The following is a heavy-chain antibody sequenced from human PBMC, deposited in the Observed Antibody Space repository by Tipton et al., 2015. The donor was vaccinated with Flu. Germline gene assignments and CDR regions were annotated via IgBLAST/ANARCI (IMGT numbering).Heavy chain of an antibody. V-gene: IGHV4-39*07. CDR2: LYDSGIT. Sequence: TLSLTCTVSGDSIRSVTYYWGWIRQPPGQGLEWIGSLYDSGITYYNPSLKSRVTISLDTSKNQFSLKLISVTAADTAVYYCARIQGGYYGSESYDTWGQGMLVTVSS. D-gene: IGHD3-10*01. J-gene: IGHJ5*02. CDR3: ARIQGGYYGSESYDT. CDR1: GDSIRSVTYY.